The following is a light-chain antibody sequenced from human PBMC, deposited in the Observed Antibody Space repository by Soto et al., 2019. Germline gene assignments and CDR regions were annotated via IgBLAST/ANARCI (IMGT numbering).Light chain of an antibody. Sequence: QSVLTQPPSVSAAPGQTVTMSCSGGSSNLGNYDVSWHQQLPGTAPKLLIYENDKRPSGIPDRFSGSKSGTSATLGITGLQAGDEADYYCGTWDSSLSIFVFGTGTKVTVL. J-gene: IGLJ1*01. CDR3: GTWDSSLSIFV. CDR1: SSNLGNYD. CDR2: END. V-gene: IGLV1-51*02.